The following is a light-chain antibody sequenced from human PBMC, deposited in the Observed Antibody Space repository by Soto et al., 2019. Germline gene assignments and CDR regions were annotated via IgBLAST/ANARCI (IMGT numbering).Light chain of an antibody. CDR3: QQYLTSPKT. V-gene: IGKV3-20*01. CDR1: QSVSSSN. J-gene: IGKJ1*01. Sequence: PGERATLSCRASQSVSSSNFAWYQQKPAQAPRLPIYGASRRAPGIPERFSGSGSGTDFTLTISRLEPEDFAVYYCQQYLTSPKTFGQGTKVDIK. CDR2: GAS.